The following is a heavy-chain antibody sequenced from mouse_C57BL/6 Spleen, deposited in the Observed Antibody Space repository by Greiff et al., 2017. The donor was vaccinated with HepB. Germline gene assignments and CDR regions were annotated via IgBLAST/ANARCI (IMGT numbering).Heavy chain of an antibody. D-gene: IGHD1-1*01. Sequence: VKLQQPGAELVRPGTSVKLSCKASGYTFTSYWMHWVKQRPGQGLEWIGVIDPSDSYTNYNQKFKGKATLTVDTSSSTAYMQLSSLTSEDSAVYYCARSGYYGSSDWYFDVWGTGTTVTVSS. J-gene: IGHJ1*03. CDR1: GYTFTSYW. CDR2: IDPSDSYT. V-gene: IGHV1-59*01. CDR3: ARSGYYGSSDWYFDV.